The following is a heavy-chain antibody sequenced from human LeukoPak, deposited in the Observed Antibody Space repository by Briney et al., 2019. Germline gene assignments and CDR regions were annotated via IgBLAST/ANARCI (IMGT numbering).Heavy chain of an antibody. CDR2: ISGSGGGT. V-gene: IGHV3-23*01. CDR3: AKDPYGDYVRYFDY. Sequence: GGSLRLSCAASGFTFRSYAMNWVRQAPGKGLEWVSGISGSGGGTYYADSVKGRFTISRDNSKNTLYLQMNSLRAEDTAVYYCAKDPYGDYVRYFDYWGQGTLVTVSS. D-gene: IGHD4-17*01. CDR1: GFTFRSYA. J-gene: IGHJ4*02.